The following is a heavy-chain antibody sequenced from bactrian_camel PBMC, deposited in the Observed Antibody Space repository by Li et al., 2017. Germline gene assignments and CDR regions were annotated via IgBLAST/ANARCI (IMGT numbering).Heavy chain of an antibody. CDR2: IDRDGST. CDR1: GYIDSNCC. D-gene: IGHD7*01. V-gene: IGHV3S53*01. Sequence: LVASGGGSVQAGGSLRLSCAAPGYIDSNCCVGWFRQAPGQQREGVAGIDRDGSTTYADSVKGRFTISRDNAKSTLYLQMIGLTPEDTAMYYCVADPSVFPVCQIGVMRMTYRGQGTQVTVS. J-gene: IGHJ4*01. CDR3: VADPSVFPVCQIGVMRMTY.